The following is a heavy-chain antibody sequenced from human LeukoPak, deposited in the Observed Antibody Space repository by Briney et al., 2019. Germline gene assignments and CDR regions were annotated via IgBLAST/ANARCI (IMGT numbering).Heavy chain of an antibody. CDR3: ARGLRYYYYGMDV. D-gene: IGHD3-16*01. Sequence: GGSLRLSCAASGFTFSDYYMSWIRQAPGKGLECVSYISSSSSYTNYADSVKGRFTISRDNAKNSLYLQMDSLRAEDTAVYYCARGLRYYYYGMDVWGQGTTVTVSS. J-gene: IGHJ6*02. V-gene: IGHV3-11*06. CDR2: ISSSSSYT. CDR1: GFTFSDYY.